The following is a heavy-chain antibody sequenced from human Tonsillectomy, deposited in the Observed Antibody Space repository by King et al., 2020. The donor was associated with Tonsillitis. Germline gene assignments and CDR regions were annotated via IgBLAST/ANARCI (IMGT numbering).Heavy chain of an antibody. V-gene: IGHV4-39*01. CDR2: VFYRGSI. Sequence: QLQESGPGVVKPSETLSLTCTVSGGSISSSDPYWAWIRQPPGKGLAWIGYVFYRGSIFYNPSLKSRTTISGGTSENRFSLKLSSVTAADTAIYFCARYVSGSFDYWGQGALVTVSS. CDR3: ARYVSGSFDY. J-gene: IGHJ4*02. CDR1: GGSISSSDPY. D-gene: IGHD1-26*01.